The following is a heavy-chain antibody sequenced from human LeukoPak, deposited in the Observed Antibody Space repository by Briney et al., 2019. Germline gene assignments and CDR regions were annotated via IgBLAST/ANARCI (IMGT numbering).Heavy chain of an antibody. D-gene: IGHD3-22*01. CDR1: GLTFSSYA. V-gene: IGHV3-23*01. Sequence: GGSLRLSCAASGLTFSSYAMSWVRQAPGKGLEWGSAISGSGGSTYYADSVKGRFTISRDNSKNTLYLQMNSLRAEDTAVYYCAKAGIYDSSGYYYYYMDVWGKGTTVTVSS. CDR3: AKAGIYDSSGYYYYYMDV. CDR2: ISGSGGST. J-gene: IGHJ6*03.